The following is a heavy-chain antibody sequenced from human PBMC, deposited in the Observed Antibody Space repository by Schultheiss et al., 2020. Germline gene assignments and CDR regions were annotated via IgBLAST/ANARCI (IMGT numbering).Heavy chain of an antibody. Sequence: PETLSFTCTVSGGSISSCRHYWSWIRQPPGKGLEWIGHIYYTGTTNYNPSLKSRVAISVDKSKNQFSLKLSSVTAADTAVYYCAAGGLLWHAFDIWGQGTMVTVSS. V-gene: IGHV4-61*05. J-gene: IGHJ3*02. CDR2: IYYTGTT. CDR1: GGSISSCRHY. CDR3: AAGGLLWHAFDI. D-gene: IGHD2-2*01.